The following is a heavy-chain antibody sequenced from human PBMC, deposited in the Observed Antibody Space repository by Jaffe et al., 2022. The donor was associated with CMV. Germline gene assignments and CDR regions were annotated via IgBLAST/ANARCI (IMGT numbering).Heavy chain of an antibody. CDR2: IYYSGST. J-gene: IGHJ4*02. V-gene: IGHV4-39*01. CDR1: GGSISSSSYY. D-gene: IGHD2-2*01. CDR3: ARHCSSTRHDANPDPAYFDY. Sequence: QLQLQESGPGLVKPSETLSLTCTVSGGSISSSSYYWGWIRQPPGKGLEWIGSIYYSGSTYYNPSLKSRVTISVDTSKNQFSLKLSSVTAADTAVYYCARHCSSTRHDANPDPAYFDYWGQGTLVTVSS.